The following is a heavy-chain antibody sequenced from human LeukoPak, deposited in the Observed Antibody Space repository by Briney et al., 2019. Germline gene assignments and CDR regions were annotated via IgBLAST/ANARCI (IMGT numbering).Heavy chain of an antibody. CDR2: INPNSGGT. D-gene: IGHD3-10*01. CDR3: ARSWISGPHRGAFDI. Sequence: ASVKVSCKASGYTFTDYYIHWVRQAPGQGLEWMGWINPNSGGTNYAQKFQGRVTMTRDTSISTAYMELSRLRSDDTAVYYCARSWISGPHRGAFDIWGQGTMVTVSS. CDR1: GYTFTDYY. V-gene: IGHV1-2*02. J-gene: IGHJ3*02.